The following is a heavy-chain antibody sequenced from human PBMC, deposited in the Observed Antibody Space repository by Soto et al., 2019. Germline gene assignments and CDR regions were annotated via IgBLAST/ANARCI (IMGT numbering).Heavy chain of an antibody. CDR1: GGTFSSYA. D-gene: IGHD2-2*01. J-gene: IGHJ4*02. CDR3: ARPRRRCSSTSCYPRGPFDY. Sequence: PRASVKVSCKASGGTFSSYAISWVRQAPGQGLEWMGGIIPIFGTANYAQKFQGRVTITADESTSTAYMELSSLRSEDTAVYYCARPRRRCSSTSCYPRGPFDYWGQGTLVTVSS. CDR2: IIPIFGTA. V-gene: IGHV1-69*13.